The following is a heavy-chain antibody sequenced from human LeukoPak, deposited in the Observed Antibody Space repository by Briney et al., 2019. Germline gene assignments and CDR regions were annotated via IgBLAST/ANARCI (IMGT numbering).Heavy chain of an antibody. V-gene: IGHV4-59*01. D-gene: IGHD4-17*01. CDR3: ARDDYGDSKYYYYGMDV. CDR1: GGSISSYY. J-gene: IGHJ6*02. Sequence: SETLSLTCTVSGGSISSYYWSWIRQPPGKGLEWIGYIYYSGSTNYNPSLKSRVTISVDTFKNQFSLKLSSVTAADTAVYYCARDDYGDSKYYYYGMDVWGQGTTVTVSS. CDR2: IYYSGST.